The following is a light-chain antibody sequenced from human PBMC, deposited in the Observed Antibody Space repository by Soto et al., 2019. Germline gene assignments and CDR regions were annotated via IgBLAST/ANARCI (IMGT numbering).Light chain of an antibody. CDR1: SSNIGAGYD. CDR2: GNS. CDR3: QSYDSSLSGVV. V-gene: IGLV1-40*01. Sequence: QPVLTQPPSVSGPPGQRVTISCTGSSSNIGAGYDVHWYQQLPGTAPKLLIYGNSNRPSGVPDRFSGSKSGTSASLAITGLQAEDEADYYCQSYDSSLSGVVFGGGTKLTVL. J-gene: IGLJ2*01.